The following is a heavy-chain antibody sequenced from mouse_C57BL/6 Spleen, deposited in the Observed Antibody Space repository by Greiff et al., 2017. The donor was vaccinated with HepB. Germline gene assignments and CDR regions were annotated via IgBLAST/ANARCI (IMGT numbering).Heavy chain of an antibody. CDR1: GYTFTNYW. Sequence: QVQLQQSGAELVRPGTSVKMSCKASGYTFTNYWIGWAKQRPGHGLEWIGDIYPGGGYTNYNEKFKGKATLTADKYSSTAYMQFSSLTSEDSAIYYCARGVAYYSNPCYFDYWGQGTTLTVSS. D-gene: IGHD2-5*01. CDR3: ARGVAYYSNPCYFDY. CDR2: IYPGGGYT. J-gene: IGHJ2*01. V-gene: IGHV1-63*01.